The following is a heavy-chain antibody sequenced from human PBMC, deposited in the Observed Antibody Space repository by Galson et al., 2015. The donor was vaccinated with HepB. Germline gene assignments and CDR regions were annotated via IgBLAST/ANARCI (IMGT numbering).Heavy chain of an antibody. D-gene: IGHD3-16*01. V-gene: IGHV1-69*02. CDR1: GGTFSSYT. Sequence: SVKVSCKASGGTFSSYTISWVRQAPGQGLEWMGRIIPILGIANYAQKFQGRVTITADKSTSTAYMELSSLRSEDTAVYYCASTRMITFGGAEKVHPRSDAFDIWGQGTMVTVSS. J-gene: IGHJ3*02. CDR2: IIPILGIA. CDR3: ASTRMITFGGAEKVHPRSDAFDI.